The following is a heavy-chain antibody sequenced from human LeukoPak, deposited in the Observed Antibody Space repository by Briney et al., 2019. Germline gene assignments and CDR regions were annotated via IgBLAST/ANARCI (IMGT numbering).Heavy chain of an antibody. V-gene: IGHV4-59*01. CDR3: ARVWSGRKFDP. Sequence: GSLRLSCAASGFTFSSYWMSWVRQPPGKGLEWIGYIYYSGSTNHNPSLKSRVTISVDTSKNQFSLKLSSVTAADTAVYYCARVWSGRKFDPWGQGTLVTVSS. CDR2: IYYSGST. J-gene: IGHJ5*02. D-gene: IGHD1-26*01. CDR1: GFTFSSYW.